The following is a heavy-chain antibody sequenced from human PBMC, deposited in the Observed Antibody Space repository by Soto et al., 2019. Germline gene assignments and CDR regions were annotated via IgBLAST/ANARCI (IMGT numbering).Heavy chain of an antibody. J-gene: IGHJ4*02. D-gene: IGHD3-16*01. Sequence: GGSLRLSCAASGFTFSNYKMNWVRQAPGKGLEWLSFILHSGDIIYYADSVKGRFTISRDNAKNLLYLHMNTLRVEDTAIYYCATRLSVSYGPLFDQWGQGTLVTVSS. CDR2: ILHSGDII. CDR3: ATRLSVSYGPLFDQ. V-gene: IGHV3-48*04. CDR1: GFTFSNYK.